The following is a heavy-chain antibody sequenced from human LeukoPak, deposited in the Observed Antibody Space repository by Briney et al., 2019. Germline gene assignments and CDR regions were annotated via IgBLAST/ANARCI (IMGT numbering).Heavy chain of an antibody. CDR3: ARGTVVTVFDY. Sequence: SETLSLTCTVSSGSISSYYWSWIRQPPGKGLEWIGYIYYSGSTNYNPSLKSRVTISVDTSKNQFSLKLSSVTAADTAVYYCARGTVVTVFDYWGQGTLVTVSS. J-gene: IGHJ4*02. V-gene: IGHV4-59*01. CDR2: IYYSGST. CDR1: SGSISSYY. D-gene: IGHD4-23*01.